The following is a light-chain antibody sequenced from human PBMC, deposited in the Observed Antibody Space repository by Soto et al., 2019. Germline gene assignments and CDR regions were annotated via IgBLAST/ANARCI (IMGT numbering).Light chain of an antibody. CDR2: DAS. J-gene: IGKJ1*01. V-gene: IGKV3-20*01. CDR3: QRYGGSPGT. CDR1: QSLSSNY. Sequence: EIVLTQSPGTLSLSPGERATLSCRASQSLSSNYLAWYQQKPGQAPRLLIYDASSRVTGIPDRFSGSGSGKDFTLTISRLGPEDFAVYYCQRYGGSPGTFGQGTKVKIK.